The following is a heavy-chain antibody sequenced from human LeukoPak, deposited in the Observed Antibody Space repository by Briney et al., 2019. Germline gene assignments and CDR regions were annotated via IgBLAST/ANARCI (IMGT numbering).Heavy chain of an antibody. CDR2: IKEDGSEK. D-gene: IGHD3-16*01. CDR3: AREITWEVIPI. CDR1: GTFSTYW. V-gene: IGHV3-7*01. J-gene: IGHJ3*02. Sequence: GGSLRLSCAASGTFSTYWMSWVRQAPGKGLEWVGNIKEDGSEKYYVDSVKGRFTISRDNAKNSLYLYMNSLRAEDTAVYYCAREITWEVIPIWGQGTMVTVSS.